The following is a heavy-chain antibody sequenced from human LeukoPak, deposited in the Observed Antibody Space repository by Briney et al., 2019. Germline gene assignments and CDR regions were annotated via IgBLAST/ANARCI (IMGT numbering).Heavy chain of an antibody. CDR1: GGSISSYY. V-gene: IGHV4-59*12. Sequence: SETLSLTCTVSGGSISSYYWSWIRQPPGKGLEWIGYIYYSGSTNYNPSLKSRVTISVDTSKNQFSLKLSSVTAADTAVYYCARRLGYCSSTSCEDYWGQGTLVTVSS. D-gene: IGHD2-2*01. CDR3: ARRLGYCSSTSCEDY. CDR2: IYYSGST. J-gene: IGHJ4*02.